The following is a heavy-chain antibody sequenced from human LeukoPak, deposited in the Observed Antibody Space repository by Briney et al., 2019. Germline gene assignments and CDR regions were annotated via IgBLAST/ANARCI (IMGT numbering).Heavy chain of an antibody. Sequence: PSETLSLTCTVSGGSISGYYWRWIRQPPGKGLEWIGYIYYSGSTNYNPSLKSRVTVSVDTSKNHFALKLTSVTAADTAVYYCARMDGYTWEYYFDYWGQGTPVTVSS. CDR1: GGSISGYY. CDR3: ARMDGYTWEYYFDY. J-gene: IGHJ4*02. D-gene: IGHD5-24*01. CDR2: IYYSGST. V-gene: IGHV4-59*01.